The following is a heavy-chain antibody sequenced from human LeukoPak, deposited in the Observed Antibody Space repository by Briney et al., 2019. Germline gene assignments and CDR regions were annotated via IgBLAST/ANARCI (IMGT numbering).Heavy chain of an antibody. CDR3: ARDLSYGDYGLWYFDL. V-gene: IGHV3-9*01. D-gene: IGHD4-17*01. J-gene: IGHJ2*01. CDR2: ISWNSGSI. Sequence: XGVSGISWNSGSIGYADSVKGRFTIPRDNAKNSLYLQMNSLRAEDTALYYCARDLSYGDYGLWYFDLWGRGTLVTVSS.